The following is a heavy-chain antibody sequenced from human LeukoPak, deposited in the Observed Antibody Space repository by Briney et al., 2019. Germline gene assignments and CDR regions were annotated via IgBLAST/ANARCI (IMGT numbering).Heavy chain of an antibody. V-gene: IGHV3-23*01. CDR1: GVTFSSYA. J-gene: IGHJ4*02. CDR2: ISGSGGST. Sequence: GGSLTLSCAASGVTFSSYAMSWVRQAPGKGLEGVSAISGSGGSTYYADSVKGRFTISRDNSKTTLYLKMNSLRAEDTAVYYCAKEGALYQLLYFDYWGEGTLVTVSS. CDR3: AKEGALYQLLYFDY. D-gene: IGHD2-2*01.